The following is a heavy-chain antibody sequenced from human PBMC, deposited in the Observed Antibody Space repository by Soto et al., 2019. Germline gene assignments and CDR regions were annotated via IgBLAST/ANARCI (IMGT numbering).Heavy chain of an antibody. CDR3: AGSFSDYYFDY. Sequence: GGALRLSCAASGITFSSYSMSWVRQAPGKGLEWVANIKEDGSEKYYVDSVKGRFTISRDNAKSTLYLEMNSLRAEDTAVYYCAGSFSDYYFDYWGQGTLVTVSS. CDR2: IKEDGSEK. D-gene: IGHD2-21*01. J-gene: IGHJ4*02. CDR1: GITFSSYS. V-gene: IGHV3-7*03.